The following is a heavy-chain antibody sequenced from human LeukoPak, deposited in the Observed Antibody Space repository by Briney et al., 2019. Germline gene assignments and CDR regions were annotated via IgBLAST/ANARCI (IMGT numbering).Heavy chain of an antibody. J-gene: IGHJ3*02. CDR3: ARVRLDRSERYLDAFEN. Sequence: PGGSLRLSCAASGFTVSSNYMGWVRQAPGKGLEGVSSIYSCGSTYYSHSVKGRFTISRDNSKNTVDLQMNSLRAEDTAVYYCARVRLDRSERYLDAFENWGQGTMVTVSS. CDR2: IYSCGST. V-gene: IGHV3-53*01. D-gene: IGHD3-3*01. CDR1: GFTVSSNY.